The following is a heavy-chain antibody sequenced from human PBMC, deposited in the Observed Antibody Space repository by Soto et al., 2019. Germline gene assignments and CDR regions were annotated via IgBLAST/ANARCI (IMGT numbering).Heavy chain of an antibody. V-gene: IGHV1-3*01. J-gene: IGHJ6*03. CDR2: INAGNGNT. CDR3: ARDRAGGTPDYYYYMDV. D-gene: IGHD3-16*01. CDR1: GYTFTSYA. Sequence: ASVKVSCKASGYTFTSYAMHWVRQAPGQRLEWMGWINAGNGNTKYSQKFQGRVTITRDTSASTAYMELSSLRSEDTAVYYCARDRAGGTPDYYYYMDVWGKGTTVTVSS.